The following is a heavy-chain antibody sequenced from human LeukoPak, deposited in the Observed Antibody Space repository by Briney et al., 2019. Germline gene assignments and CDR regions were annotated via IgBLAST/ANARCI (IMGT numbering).Heavy chain of an antibody. J-gene: IGHJ4*02. D-gene: IGHD1-26*01. CDR1: GGSISSSNYY. CDR2: IYYSGST. CDR3: ARQRKGTVGATSLDY. Sequence: SETLSLTCTVSGGSISSSNYYWGWIRQPRGKGLEWIGSIYYSGSTYYNPSLKSRVTISVDTSKNQFSLKLSSVTAADTAVYYCARQRKGTVGATSLDYWGQGTLVTVSS. V-gene: IGHV4-39*01.